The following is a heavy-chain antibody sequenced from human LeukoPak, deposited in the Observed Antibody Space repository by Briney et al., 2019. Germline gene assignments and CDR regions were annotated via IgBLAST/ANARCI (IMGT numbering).Heavy chain of an antibody. Sequence: GGSLRLSCIASGFTLSAYTMNWVRQAPGRGLEWVSTLTRGGDNDIHYADSVKGRFTISRDNSKNSLYLQMNSLRAEDTAVYYCAREGPNLNWFDPWGQGTLVTVSS. D-gene: IGHD1-14*01. CDR1: GFTLSAYT. CDR3: AREGPNLNWFDP. J-gene: IGHJ5*02. V-gene: IGHV3-21*06. CDR2: LTRGGDNDI.